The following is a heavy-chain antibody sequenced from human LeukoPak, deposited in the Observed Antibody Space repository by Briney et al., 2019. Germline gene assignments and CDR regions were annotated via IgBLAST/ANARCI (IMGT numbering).Heavy chain of an antibody. D-gene: IGHD3-3*01. CDR3: ARWRGNWFDP. J-gene: IGHJ5*02. CDR1: GYTFTSNY. Sequence: GASVKVSCKAFGYTFTSNYMHWVRQAPGQGPEWMGVISPSGGSTTYAQKFQGRVTITADKSTSTAYMELSSLRSEDTAVYYCARWRGNWFDPWGQGTLVTVSS. V-gene: IGHV1-46*01. CDR2: ISPSGGST.